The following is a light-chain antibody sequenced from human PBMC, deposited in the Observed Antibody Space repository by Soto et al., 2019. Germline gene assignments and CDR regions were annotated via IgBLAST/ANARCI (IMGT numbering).Light chain of an antibody. V-gene: IGLV2-14*01. CDR2: EVS. CDR3: TSYTSSTTWV. J-gene: IGLJ3*02. Sequence: QSALTQPASVSGSPGQSITVSCTGTSSDIGASNYVSWYQQHPGKAPKLIISEVSNRPSGVSNRLSGSKSGSTASLTISGLQAEDEADYYCTSYTSSTTWVFGGGTQLTVL. CDR1: SSDIGASNY.